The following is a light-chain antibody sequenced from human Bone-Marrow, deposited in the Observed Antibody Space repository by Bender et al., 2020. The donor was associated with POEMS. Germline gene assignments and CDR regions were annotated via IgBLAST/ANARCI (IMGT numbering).Light chain of an antibody. CDR3: SSFTSRTTVV. CDR1: SSDIGGYNY. V-gene: IGLV2-14*01. Sequence: QSALTQPASVSGSPGQSVTISCTGTSSDIGGYNYVSWYQQDPGKAPKLMIYEVNTRPSGVSSRFSGSKSGNTASLTISGLQAEDEADYYCSSFTSRTTVVFGGGTKLTVL. J-gene: IGLJ2*01. CDR2: EVN.